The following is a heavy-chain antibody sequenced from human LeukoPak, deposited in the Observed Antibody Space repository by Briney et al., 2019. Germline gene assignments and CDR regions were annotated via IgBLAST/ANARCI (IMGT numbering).Heavy chain of an antibody. CDR2: SYFTGST. V-gene: IGHV4-59*08. D-gene: IGHD6-19*01. CDR1: GGSTTSYY. Sequence: SETLSLTCTVSGGSTTSYYWSWIRQPPGKGLEYIGYSYFTGSTDYNPSLKSRVTISLDTSKNRFSLKLSSVTAADTAVYYCARQGYTSGFYYFDYWGQGTLVTVSS. CDR3: ARQGYTSGFYYFDY. J-gene: IGHJ4*02.